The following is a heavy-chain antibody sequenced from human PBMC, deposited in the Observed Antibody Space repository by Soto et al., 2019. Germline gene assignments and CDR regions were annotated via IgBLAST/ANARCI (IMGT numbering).Heavy chain of an antibody. CDR2: ISYDGSNK. Sequence: PGGSLRLSCAASGFTFSSYGMHWVRQAPGKGLEWVAVISYDGSNKYYADSVKGRFTISRDNSKNTLYLQMNSLRAEDTAVYYCAKGEWQWLVLGRFDTGGQGILVTVSS. J-gene: IGHJ5*02. V-gene: IGHV3-30*18. CDR3: AKGEWQWLVLGRFDT. CDR1: GFTFSSYG. D-gene: IGHD6-19*01.